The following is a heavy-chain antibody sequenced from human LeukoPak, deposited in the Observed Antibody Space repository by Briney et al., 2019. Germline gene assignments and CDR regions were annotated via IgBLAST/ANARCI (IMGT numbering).Heavy chain of an antibody. CDR1: GFTFSSYK. CDR3: ARGVSSSWYNWFDP. V-gene: IGHV3-48*03. CDR2: ISSSGSTI. J-gene: IGHJ5*02. Sequence: GGSLRLSCAASGFTFSSYKMNWVRQAPGKGLEWVSYISSSGSTIYYADSVKGRFTISRDNAKNSLYLQMNSLRAEDTAVYYCARGVSSSWYNWFDPWGQGTLVTVSS. D-gene: IGHD6-13*01.